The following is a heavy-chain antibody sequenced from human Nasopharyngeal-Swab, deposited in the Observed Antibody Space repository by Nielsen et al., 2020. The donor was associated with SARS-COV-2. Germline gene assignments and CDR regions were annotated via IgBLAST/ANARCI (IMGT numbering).Heavy chain of an antibody. V-gene: IGHV4-34*01. CDR3: ARGFSTATTFVDV. CDR2: IDHSGRT. CDR1: GGSFRDYF. J-gene: IGHJ6*03. D-gene: IGHD3-3*01. Sequence: SETLSLTCAVYGGSFRDYFWTWIRQPPGKGLEWIAEIDHSGRTNYNPSLKSRFTVSVDTSKNQFSLKVSSVTAADTAIYYCARGFSTATTFVDVWGKGAMVTVS.